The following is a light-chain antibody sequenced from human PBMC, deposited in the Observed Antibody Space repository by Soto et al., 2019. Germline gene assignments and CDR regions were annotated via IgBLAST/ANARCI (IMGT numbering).Light chain of an antibody. CDR1: SSNIGNNY. CDR3: GTWDRSLSVVV. CDR2: DNN. Sequence: QAVVTQPPSVSAAPGQKVTISCSGSSSNIGNNYVSWYQHLPGTAPKLLIYDNNKRPPGIPDRFSGSKSGTSATLGITGLQTGDEADYHCGTWDRSLSVVVFGGGTKLTVL. J-gene: IGLJ2*01. V-gene: IGLV1-51*01.